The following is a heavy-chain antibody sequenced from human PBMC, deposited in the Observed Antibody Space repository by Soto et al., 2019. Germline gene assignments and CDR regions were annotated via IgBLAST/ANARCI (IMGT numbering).Heavy chain of an antibody. CDR1: GGSISSGGYS. CDR2: IHHSGST. CDR3: ARTSYYDSSGYYNMDV. J-gene: IGHJ6*02. Sequence: SETLSLTCAVSGGSISSGGYSWSWIRQPPGKGLEWIGEIHHSGSTNYNPSLESRVTISVDKSKNQFSLKLTSVTAADTADYYCARTSYYDSSGYYNMDVWGQGTTVTVSS. V-gene: IGHV4-30-2*01. D-gene: IGHD3-22*01.